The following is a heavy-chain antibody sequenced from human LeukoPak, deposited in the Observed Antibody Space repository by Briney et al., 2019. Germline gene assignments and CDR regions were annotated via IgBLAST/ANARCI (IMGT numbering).Heavy chain of an antibody. J-gene: IGHJ4*02. CDR2: ITSSSSYI. V-gene: IGHV3-21*01. CDR3: ARSYSSSRGTFDY. Sequence: GGSLGLSCTASGFTFSSYGMNWVRQAPGKGLEWVSSITSSSSYIYYADSVKGRFTISRDNAKNSLYLQMNSLRAEDTAVYYCARSYSSSRGTFDYWGQGTLLTVSS. CDR1: GFTFSSYG. D-gene: IGHD6-6*01.